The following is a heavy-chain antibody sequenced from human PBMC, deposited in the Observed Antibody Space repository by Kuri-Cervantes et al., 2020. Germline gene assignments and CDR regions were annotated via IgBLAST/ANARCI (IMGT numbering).Heavy chain of an antibody. CDR1: GGSFRGYY. D-gene: IGHD3-3*01. Sequence: SQTLSLTCAVYGGSFRGYYWSWIRHPPGKGLEWIGEINHSGSTNYNPSLKSRVTMSVDTSKNQLSLKLSSLTAADTPVYYCARGRNFWISFYLPYMDVWGKGTTVTVSS. J-gene: IGHJ6*03. V-gene: IGHV4-34*01. CDR3: ARGRNFWISFYLPYMDV. CDR2: INHSGST.